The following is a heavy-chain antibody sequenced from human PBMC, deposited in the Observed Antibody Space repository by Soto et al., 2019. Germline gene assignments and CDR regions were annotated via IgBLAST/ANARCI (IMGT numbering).Heavy chain of an antibody. Sequence: ASVKVSCKTSGYTFTSYGISWLRQAPGQGIEWKGWISAYNGNTNYAQKLQGRVTMTTDTSTSTAYMELRSLRSDDTAVYYCAREASDYSWGSYRRFDYWGQGTLVTVSS. J-gene: IGHJ4*02. CDR3: AREASDYSWGSYRRFDY. CDR2: ISAYNGNT. D-gene: IGHD3-16*02. CDR1: GYTFTSYG. V-gene: IGHV1-18*01.